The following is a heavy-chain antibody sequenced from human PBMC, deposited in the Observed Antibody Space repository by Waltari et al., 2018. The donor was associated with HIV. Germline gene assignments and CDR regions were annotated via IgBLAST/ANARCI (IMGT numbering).Heavy chain of an antibody. J-gene: IGHJ4*02. CDR2: IYYSGST. CDR1: GGSISSSSSY. D-gene: IGHD3-22*01. Sequence: QLQLQESGPGLVKPSETLSLTCTVSGGSISSSSSYWGWIRQPPGTGLEWIGSIYYSGSTYYNPSLKSRVTISVDTSKNQFSLKLSSVTAADTAVYYCARHRIITMIVVVIPIPYYFDYWGQGTLVTVSS. V-gene: IGHV4-39*01. CDR3: ARHRIITMIVVVIPIPYYFDY.